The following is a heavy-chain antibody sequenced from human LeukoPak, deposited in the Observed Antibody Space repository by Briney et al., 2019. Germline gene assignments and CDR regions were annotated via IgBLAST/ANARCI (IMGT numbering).Heavy chain of an antibody. D-gene: IGHD1-26*01. Sequence: GGSLRLSYAASGFTFSSYSMNWVRQAPGKGLEWVSSISSSSSYIYYADSVKGRFTISRDNAKNSLYLQMNSLRAEDTAVYYCASGGATEWEDFDYWGQGTLVTVSS. CDR3: ASGGATEWEDFDY. CDR1: GFTFSSYS. J-gene: IGHJ4*02. V-gene: IGHV3-21*01. CDR2: ISSSSSYI.